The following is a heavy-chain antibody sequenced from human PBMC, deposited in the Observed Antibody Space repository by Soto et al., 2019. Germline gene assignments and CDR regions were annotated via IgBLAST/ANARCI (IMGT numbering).Heavy chain of an antibody. V-gene: IGHV1-3*01. Sequence: QVQLVQSGAELKKPGASVNISCTASGFTFSDNLINWVRQAPGQGPEWMGWLNPDTGNTRYSETIKGRVTISRHSSATIAYLELSDLENEDTARYFCARYRPSAGPRANDAFDVWGQGTMITVSS. CDR3: ARYRPSAGPRANDAFDV. J-gene: IGHJ3*01. CDR1: GFTFSDNL. D-gene: IGHD2-2*01. CDR2: LNPDTGNT.